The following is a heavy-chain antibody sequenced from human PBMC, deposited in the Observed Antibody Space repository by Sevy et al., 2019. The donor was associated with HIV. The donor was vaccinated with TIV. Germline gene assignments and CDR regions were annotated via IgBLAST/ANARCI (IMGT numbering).Heavy chain of an antibody. D-gene: IGHD6-13*01. CDR3: ATHAGIAAAGRVFDY. CDR1: GFTFSDHY. CDR2: TRNKADGYTT. J-gene: IGHJ4*02. V-gene: IGHV3-72*01. Sequence: GGSLRLSCVASGFTFSDHYMEWVRQAPGKGLEWVGRTRNKADGYTTEYAASVKGRFTISRDESKNSLYVQMNNLKAEETAIYYCATHAGIAAAGRVFDYWGQGTLVTVSS.